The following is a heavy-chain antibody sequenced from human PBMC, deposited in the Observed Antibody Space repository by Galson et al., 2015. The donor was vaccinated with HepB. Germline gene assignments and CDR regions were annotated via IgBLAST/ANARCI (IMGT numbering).Heavy chain of an antibody. CDR3: ARAGSGYDYQYHYFDY. D-gene: IGHD5-12*01. CDR1: GDSVSSNSAA. CDR2: TYYRSKWYN. Sequence: CAISGDSVSSNSAAWNWIRQSPSRGLEWLGRTYYRSKWYNDYAVSVKSRITINPDTSKNQFSLQLNSVTPEDTAVYYCARAGSGYDYQYHYFDYWGQGTLVTVSS. J-gene: IGHJ4*02. V-gene: IGHV6-1*01.